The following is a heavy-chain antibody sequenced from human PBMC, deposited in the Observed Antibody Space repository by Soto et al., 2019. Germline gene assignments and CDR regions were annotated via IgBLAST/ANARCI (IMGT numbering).Heavy chain of an antibody. CDR1: GGSISSYY. CDR3: ARDSPSSVYYYGVLSCFAH. V-gene: IGHV4-59*01. CDR2: IYYSGIT. Sequence: NPSETLSLTCTVSGGSISSYYWSWIRQPPGKGLEWIGYIYYSGITNYNPSLKSRVTISVDTSKNQFSLKLRSVSAADTAVYYCARDSPSSVYYYGVLSCFAHWGQGTLVSASS. D-gene: IGHD3-22*01. J-gene: IGHJ4*02.